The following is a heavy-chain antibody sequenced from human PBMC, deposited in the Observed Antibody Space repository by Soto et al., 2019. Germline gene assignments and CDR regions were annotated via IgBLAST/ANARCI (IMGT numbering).Heavy chain of an antibody. V-gene: IGHV3-23*01. J-gene: IGHJ4*01. CDR2: IRGDGTNT. CDR1: GFTFSSYA. CDR3: ARYFADYDFQHDDY. D-gene: IGHD3-3*01. Sequence: EVQLLESGGGLVQAGGSLRLCCAASGFTFSSYAMNLVRQAPGKGLEWVSTIRGDGTNTYYADSVKGRFTTSRDKSENRLYLRMNSLRAADTAVYYCARYFADYDFQHDDYWGHGNQVTVSS.